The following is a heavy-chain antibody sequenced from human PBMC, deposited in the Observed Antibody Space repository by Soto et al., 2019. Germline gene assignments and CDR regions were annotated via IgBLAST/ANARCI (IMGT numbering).Heavy chain of an antibody. J-gene: IGHJ4*02. CDR1: GFTFSSYG. V-gene: IGHV3-33*01. CDR2: IWYDGSNK. D-gene: IGHD3-9*01. CDR3: ARLHYDILTGYSQGGVDY. Sequence: GGSLRLSCAASGFTFSSYGMHWVRQAPGKGLEWVAVIWYDGSNKYYADSVKGRFTISRDNSKNTLYLQMNSLRAEDTAVYYCARLHYDILTGYSQGGVDYWGQGTLVTVSS.